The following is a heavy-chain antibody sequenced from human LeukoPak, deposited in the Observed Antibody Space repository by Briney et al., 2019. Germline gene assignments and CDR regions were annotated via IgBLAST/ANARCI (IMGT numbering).Heavy chain of an antibody. J-gene: IGHJ4*02. CDR1: GFTFSSYT. CDR2: IKQDGSEK. D-gene: IGHD5-18*01. Sequence: GGSLRLSCAASGFTFSSYTISCVRQAPGKGLSWVANIKQDGSEKYYVDSVKGRFTISRNNAKNSLYLQMNNLSAEDTDVYYCASDGYSYGPTSFDYWGQGTLVTASS. V-gene: IGHV3-7*01. CDR3: ASDGYSYGPTSFDY.